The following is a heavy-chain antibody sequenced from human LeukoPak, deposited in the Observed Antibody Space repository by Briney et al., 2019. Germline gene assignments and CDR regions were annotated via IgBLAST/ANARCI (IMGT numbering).Heavy chain of an antibody. J-gene: IGHJ4*02. CDR2: IIPIFGTA. Sequence: SVKVSCKASGGTFSSYAISWVRQAPGQGLEWMGGIIPIFGTANYAQKFQGRVTITADESTSTAYMELSSLRSEDTAVYYCARDDGYSNYFDYWGQGTLVTVSS. V-gene: IGHV1-69*13. D-gene: IGHD5-24*01. CDR1: GGTFSSYA. CDR3: ARDDGYSNYFDY.